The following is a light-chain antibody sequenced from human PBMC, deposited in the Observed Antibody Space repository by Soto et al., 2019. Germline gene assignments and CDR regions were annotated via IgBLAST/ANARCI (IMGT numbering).Light chain of an antibody. Sequence: QSGLTHPRSVSGSPGQSVTISCTGPTIDVDSSNYVSWYQQHPGKAPKLMIYDVSERPSGVPDRFSGSKSGSTASLTISGLQAEDEADYYCCSYATTFYVFGSGTKVTV. J-gene: IGLJ1*01. CDR2: DVS. CDR3: CSYATTFYV. V-gene: IGLV2-11*01. CDR1: TIDVDSSNY.